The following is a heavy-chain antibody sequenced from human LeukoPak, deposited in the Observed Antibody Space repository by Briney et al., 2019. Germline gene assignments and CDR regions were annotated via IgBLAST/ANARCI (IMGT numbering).Heavy chain of an antibody. J-gene: IGHJ4*02. CDR2: IYTSGST. CDR1: GGSISSYY. CDR3: ARDAKYYYGSRTYFFFEY. V-gene: IGHV4-4*07. Sequence: KSSETLSLTCTVSGGSISSYYWSWIRQPAGKGLEWIGRIYTSGSTNYNPSLKSRVTMSIDTSKNQFSLKLSSVTAADTAIYYCARDAKYYYGSRTYFFFEYWGQGTLLTVSS. D-gene: IGHD3-10*01.